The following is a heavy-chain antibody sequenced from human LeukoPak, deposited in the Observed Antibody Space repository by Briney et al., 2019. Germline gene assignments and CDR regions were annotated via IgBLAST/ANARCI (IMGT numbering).Heavy chain of an antibody. CDR3: ARFPCSGESCYSGIRAFDI. CDR1: GGSISSGDYY. J-gene: IGHJ3*02. V-gene: IGHV4-30-4*08. D-gene: IGHD2-15*01. Sequence: SETLSLTCTVSGGSISSGDYYWSWIRQPPGKGLEWIGYIYYSGSTYYNPSLKSRVTISVDTSKNQFSLKLSSVTAADTAVYYCARFPCSGESCYSGIRAFDIWGQGTMVIVSS. CDR2: IYYSGST.